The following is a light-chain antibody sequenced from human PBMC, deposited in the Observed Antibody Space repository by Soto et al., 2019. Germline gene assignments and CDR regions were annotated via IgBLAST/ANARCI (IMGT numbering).Light chain of an antibody. V-gene: IGKV1-5*03. CDR3: QQYNIYSWT. CDR1: QNINSW. CDR2: KAS. Sequence: DIQMTQSPSTLSASVGDRVTITCRASQNINSWLAWYQQKPGKAPNLLIYKASSLESGVPSRFSGSGSGTEFTLTISSLQPDDFATYYCQQYNIYSWTFGQGTKVDIK. J-gene: IGKJ1*01.